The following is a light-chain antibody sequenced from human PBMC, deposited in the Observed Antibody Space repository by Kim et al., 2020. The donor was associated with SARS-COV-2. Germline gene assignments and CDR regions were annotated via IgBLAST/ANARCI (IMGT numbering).Light chain of an antibody. V-gene: IGLV1-47*01. CDR3: AAWDDSLSGYV. Sequence: QSVLTQPPSASGTPGQRVTISCSGGSSNIGSNYVYWYQHLTGTAPKLLIYRNNQRPSGVPDRFSGSKSATSASLAISGLRFEGEADYYCAAWDDSLSGYVFGSGTKVTVL. J-gene: IGLJ1*01. CDR1: SSNIGSNY. CDR2: RNN.